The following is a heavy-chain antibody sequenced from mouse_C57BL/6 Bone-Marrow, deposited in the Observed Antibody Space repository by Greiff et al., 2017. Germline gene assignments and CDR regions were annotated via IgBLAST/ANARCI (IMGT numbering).Heavy chain of an antibody. D-gene: IGHD1-1*01. CDR1: GYTFTSYD. CDR3: ARRRVYYGSPYWYFDV. V-gene: IGHV1-85*01. CDR2: IYPRDGST. Sequence: QVQLQQSGPELVKPGASVKLSCKASGYTFTSYDINWVKQRPGQGLEWIGWIYPRDGSTKYNEKFKGKATLTVDTSSSTAYMELHSLTSEDSAVYFCARRRVYYGSPYWYFDVWGTGTTVTVSS. J-gene: IGHJ1*03.